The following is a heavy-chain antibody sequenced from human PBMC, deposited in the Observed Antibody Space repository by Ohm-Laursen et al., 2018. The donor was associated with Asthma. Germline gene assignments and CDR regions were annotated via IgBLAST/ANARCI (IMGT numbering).Heavy chain of an antibody. V-gene: IGHV3-30*18. CDR1: GFTFSSYG. Sequence: SLRLSCTASGFTFSSYGMHWVRQAPGKGLEWVAVIWYDGSNKYYADSVKGRFTISRDNSKNTLYLQMNSLRAEDTAVYYCAKEGPTGYYFDYWGQGTLVTVSS. D-gene: IGHD4-17*01. CDR2: IWYDGSNK. J-gene: IGHJ4*02. CDR3: AKEGPTGYYFDY.